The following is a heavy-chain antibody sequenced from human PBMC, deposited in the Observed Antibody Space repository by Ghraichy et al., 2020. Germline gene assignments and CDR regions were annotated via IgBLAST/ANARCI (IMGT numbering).Heavy chain of an antibody. D-gene: IGHD3-10*01. V-gene: IGHV4-4*07. CDR2: IYSNGST. Sequence: SETLYLTCTVSNGSINNYYWSWIRQPAGKGLEWIGRIYSNGSTNYNPSLKSRVTMSVDTSKNQFSLKLNSVTVAATAVYYCARTSPPMVRGVISPYGMDVWGQGTTVTVS. CDR3: ARTSPPMVRGVISPYGMDV. J-gene: IGHJ6*02. CDR1: NGSINNYY.